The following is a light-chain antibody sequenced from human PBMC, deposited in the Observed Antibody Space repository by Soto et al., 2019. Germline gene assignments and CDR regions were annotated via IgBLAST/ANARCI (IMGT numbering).Light chain of an antibody. CDR2: EVS. CDR1: SSDVGGYNY. CDR3: SSYAGSTLWV. V-gene: IGLV2-8*01. Sequence: QSVLTQPPSASGSPGQSVTISCTGTSSDVGGYNYVSWYQQHPGKAPKLMIYEVSKRPSGVPDRFSGSKSGNTASLTVSGLQAEDEADYYCSSYAGSTLWVFGTGTKLTVL. J-gene: IGLJ1*01.